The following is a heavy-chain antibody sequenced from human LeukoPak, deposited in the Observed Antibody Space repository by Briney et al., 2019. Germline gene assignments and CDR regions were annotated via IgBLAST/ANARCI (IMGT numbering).Heavy chain of an antibody. CDR2: INHSGST. CDR3: ARGGWGLGY. V-gene: IGHV4-34*01. Sequence: SETLSLTCAVYGGSFSGYYWSWIRQPPGKGLEWIGEINHSGSTNYNPSLKSRVTISVDTSKNQFSLKLSSVTAADTAVYYCARGGWGLGYWGQGTLVTVSS. D-gene: IGHD7-27*01. CDR1: GGSFSGYY. J-gene: IGHJ4*02.